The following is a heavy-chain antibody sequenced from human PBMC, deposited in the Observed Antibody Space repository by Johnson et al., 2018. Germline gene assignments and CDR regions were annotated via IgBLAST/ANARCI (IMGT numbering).Heavy chain of an antibody. CDR3: ANWESYYELLGDTKGMDV. D-gene: IGHD3-10*01. Sequence: QVQLVQSGGGVVQPGRSLRLSCAASRFTFSTSAMHWVRQAPGKGLEWVAFISYDGSNTYYADSVKGRFTISRDNSKNTLYLQMNNLRAEDTAVYYCANWESYYELLGDTKGMDVWGQGTTVTVS. CDR1: RFTFSTSA. CDR2: ISYDGSNT. J-gene: IGHJ6*02. V-gene: IGHV3-30*18.